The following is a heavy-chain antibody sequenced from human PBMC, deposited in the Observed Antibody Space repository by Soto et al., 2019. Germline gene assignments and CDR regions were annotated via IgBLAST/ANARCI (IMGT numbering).Heavy chain of an antibody. J-gene: IGHJ4*02. V-gene: IGHV3-23*01. CDR3: AKSRYSDSSGDFYDY. CDR2: IGGSGRTT. D-gene: IGHD3-22*01. Sequence: GGSLRLSCAASGFTFSTYGMHWVRQAPGKGLEWVSGIGGSGRTTYYADSVKGRFTISRDNSNNTLFLQMNRRRAEDTAVYSCAKSRYSDSSGDFYDYWGQGTLVTVSS. CDR1: GFTFSTYG.